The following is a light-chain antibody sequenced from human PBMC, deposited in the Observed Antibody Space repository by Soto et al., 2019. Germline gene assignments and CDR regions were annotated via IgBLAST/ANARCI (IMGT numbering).Light chain of an antibody. V-gene: IGLV2-14*03. CDR1: SSDVGGYNY. CDR2: DVT. J-gene: IGLJ1*01. CDR3: SSYTSSNTLV. Sequence: QSVLTQPASVSGSPGQSITISCTGTSSDVGGYNYVSWYQQHPAKAPKLMIYDVTSRPSGVSNRFSGSKSGNTASLTISGLQAEDEADYYCSSYTSSNTLVFGTGTKVTV.